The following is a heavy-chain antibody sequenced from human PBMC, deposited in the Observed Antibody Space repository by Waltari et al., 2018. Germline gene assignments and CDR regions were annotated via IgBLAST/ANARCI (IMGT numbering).Heavy chain of an antibody. J-gene: IGHJ6*02. V-gene: IGHV4-34*01. CDR2: INQSGST. CDR1: GGSFSGYY. Sequence: QVQLQQWGAGLLKPSETLSLTCAVYGGSFSGYYWSWTRQPPGKGLEWIGEINQSGSTNYNPSLKSRVTISVDTSKNQFSLKLSSVTAADTAVYYCARVGRYFDWSTIYYYGMDVWGQGTTVTVSS. D-gene: IGHD3-9*01. CDR3: ARVGRYFDWSTIYYYGMDV.